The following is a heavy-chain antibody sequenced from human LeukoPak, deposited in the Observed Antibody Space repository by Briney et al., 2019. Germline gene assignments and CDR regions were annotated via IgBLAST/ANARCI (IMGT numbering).Heavy chain of an antibody. J-gene: IGHJ4*02. CDR1: GFTFSSYG. D-gene: IGHD6-6*01. V-gene: IGHV3-30*18. CDR3: AKEIAARPRNY. Sequence: GGSLRLSCAASGFTFSSYGMPWVRQAPGKGLEWVAVISYDGSNKYYADSVKGRFTISRDNSKNTLYLQMNSLRAEDTAVYYCAKEIAARPRNYWGQGTLVTVSS. CDR2: ISYDGSNK.